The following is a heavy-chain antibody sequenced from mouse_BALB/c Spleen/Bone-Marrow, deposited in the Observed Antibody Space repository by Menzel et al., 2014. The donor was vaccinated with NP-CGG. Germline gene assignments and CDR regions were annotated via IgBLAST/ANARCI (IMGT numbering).Heavy chain of an antibody. V-gene: IGHV5-15*02. CDR3: TRDRGYDGGYYFDY. D-gene: IGHD2-2*01. CDR1: GFNFSGYG. J-gene: IGHJ2*01. CDR2: ISNLAYSI. Sequence: EVQGVESGGGVVQPGGSRKLSCAASGFNFSGYGMAWVRLAPGKGPEWVAFISNLAYSIYYADTVTGRFTISRENAKNTLYLEMRSLRFEDTAMYYCTRDRGYDGGYYFDYWGQGTTLTVSS.